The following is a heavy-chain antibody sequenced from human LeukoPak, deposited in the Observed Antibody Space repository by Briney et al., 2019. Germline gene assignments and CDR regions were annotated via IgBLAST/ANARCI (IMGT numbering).Heavy chain of an antibody. CDR1: GFTFRNYG. CDR2: FLYDGSNQ. D-gene: IGHD3-16*01. Sequence: PGRSLRLSCQASGFTFRNYGMHWVRQAPGKGLEWVAVFLYDGSNQYYADSLGGRFTISRDNSKDMLYLQMNSLKVEDTATYYCGKEGGAWGQGTKVTVSS. CDR3: GKEGGA. V-gene: IGHV3-30*18. J-gene: IGHJ5*02.